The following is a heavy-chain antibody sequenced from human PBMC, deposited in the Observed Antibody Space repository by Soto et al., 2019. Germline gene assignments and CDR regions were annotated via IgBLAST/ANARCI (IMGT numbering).Heavy chain of an antibody. CDR1: GGSISSSGYY. Sequence: SETLSLTCTVSGGSISSSGYYWGWVRQPPGKGLEWIGSIYYSGSTYYNPSLKSRVTISVDTSKNQFSLKLSSVTAADTSVYYCELTYGGDYYYGMDVWGQGTTVTVSS. D-gene: IGHD4-17*01. CDR3: ELTYGGDYYYGMDV. V-gene: IGHV4-39*01. J-gene: IGHJ6*02. CDR2: IYYSGST.